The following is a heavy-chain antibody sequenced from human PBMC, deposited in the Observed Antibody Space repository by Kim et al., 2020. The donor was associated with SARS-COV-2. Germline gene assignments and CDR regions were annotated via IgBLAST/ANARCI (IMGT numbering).Heavy chain of an antibody. Sequence: GGSLRLSCAASGFTFSSYAMSWVRQAPGKGLEWVSAISGSGGSTYYADSVKGRFTISRDNSKNTLYLQMNSLRAEDTAVYYCAKLAAVLRFLEWYTIIGGVDYWGQGTLVTVSS. V-gene: IGHV3-23*01. J-gene: IGHJ4*02. CDR2: ISGSGGST. CDR1: GFTFSSYA. D-gene: IGHD3-3*01. CDR3: AKLAAVLRFLEWYTIIGGVDY.